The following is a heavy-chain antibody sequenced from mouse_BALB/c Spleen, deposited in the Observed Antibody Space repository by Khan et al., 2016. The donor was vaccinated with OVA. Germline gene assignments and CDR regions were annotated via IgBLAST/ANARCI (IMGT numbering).Heavy chain of an antibody. CDR2: ISYSGST. CDR1: GYSITSDYA. V-gene: IGHV3-2*02. Sequence: EVQLQESGPGLVKPSQSLSLTCTVTGYSITSDYAWNWIRQFPGNKLEWMGYISYSGSTSYNPSLKSRISITRDTSKNQFFLQLTSVTTEDTATYYCARQNYYGYAMDYWGQGTSVTGSS. CDR3: ARQNYYGYAMDY. J-gene: IGHJ4*01. D-gene: IGHD1-1*01.